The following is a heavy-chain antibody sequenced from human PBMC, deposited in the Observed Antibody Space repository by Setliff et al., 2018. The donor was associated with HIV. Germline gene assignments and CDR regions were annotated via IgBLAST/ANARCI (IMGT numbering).Heavy chain of an antibody. Sequence: GGYLNLHCQGSGYPFSSYWIAWVRQRPGKGLEWVGIIYPGDSDTRYSPSFQGQVTISVDASITTAFLQWSSLKASDTAMYYCVRGMTFTRRDDAFDLWGQGTAVTVSS. CDR3: VRGMTFTRRDDAFDL. D-gene: IGHD2-15*01. CDR2: IYPGDSDT. J-gene: IGHJ3*01. V-gene: IGHV5-51*01. CDR1: GYPFSSYW.